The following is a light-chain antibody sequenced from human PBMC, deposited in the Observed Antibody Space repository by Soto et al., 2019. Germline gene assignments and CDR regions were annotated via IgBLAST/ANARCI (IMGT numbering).Light chain of an antibody. CDR3: QQYENYWT. J-gene: IGKJ1*01. V-gene: IGKV1-5*01. CDR2: DVS. Sequence: DIQMTQSPSTLSASIGDRVTITCRASQNIRNWLAWYQQKPGKAPKLLIYDVSSLESGVPPRFSGSGSGTEFSLTISNLQPDDCATYYCQQYENYWTFGQGTKVDIK. CDR1: QNIRNW.